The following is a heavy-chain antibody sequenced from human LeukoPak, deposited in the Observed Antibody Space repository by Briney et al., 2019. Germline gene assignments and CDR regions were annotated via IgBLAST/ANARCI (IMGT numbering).Heavy chain of an antibody. V-gene: IGHV3-23*01. CDR1: GFSFSRAW. D-gene: IGHD3-10*01. CDR2: ISNSGVNT. J-gene: IGHJ4*02. CDR3: AKGQEGESRLDS. Sequence: GGSLRLSCAASGFSFSRAWMSWVRQAPGKGLEWVSGISNSGVNTFYADSVKGRFTISRDNSKDTLYLQMNSLRAEDTALYFCAKGQEGESRLDSWGQGTLVTVSS.